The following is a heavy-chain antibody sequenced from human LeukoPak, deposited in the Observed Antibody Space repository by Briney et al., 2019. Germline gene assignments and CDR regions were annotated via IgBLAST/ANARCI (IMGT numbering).Heavy chain of an antibody. CDR2: FYYDGNT. Sequence: SETLSLTCSVSGASITQHYWSWIRQPPGKGLEYIGYFYYDGNTNYTSSVRSRVTILVDTSKNQLTLNLRSVTAADTAKYYCTRGITGHYRSLGGFAFDIWGQGTMVAVSS. D-gene: IGHD3-16*01. CDR3: TRGITGHYRSLGGFAFDI. CDR1: GASITQHY. V-gene: IGHV4-59*11. J-gene: IGHJ3*02.